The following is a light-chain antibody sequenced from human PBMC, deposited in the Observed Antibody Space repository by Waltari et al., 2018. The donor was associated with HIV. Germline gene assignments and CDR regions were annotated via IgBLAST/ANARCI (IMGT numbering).Light chain of an antibody. V-gene: IGLV3-10*01. Sequence: SYELTQPPSVSVSPGQTARITCSGDALPTKYAYGYQQKSGQAPVLVIYEDRKRPSGIPERFSGSSSGTMATLTISGAQVEDEADYYCYSTDSSGNHRVFGGGTKLTVL. J-gene: IGLJ2*01. CDR2: EDR. CDR3: YSTDSSGNHRV. CDR1: ALPTKY.